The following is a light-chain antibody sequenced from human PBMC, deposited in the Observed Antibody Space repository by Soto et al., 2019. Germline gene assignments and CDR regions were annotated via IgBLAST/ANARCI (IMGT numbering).Light chain of an antibody. CDR1: SSNIGSNT. Sequence: QSLLTQPPSSSVTPGQMVTISCSGSSSNIGSNTVNWYQQLPGTAPKLLIYRNNQRPSGVPDRFSGSKSGTSASLAISGLRSEDEADYYCAAWDDSLGGFYVFGTGNKVTVL. CDR3: AAWDDSLGGFYV. CDR2: RNN. J-gene: IGLJ1*01. V-gene: IGLV1-47*01.